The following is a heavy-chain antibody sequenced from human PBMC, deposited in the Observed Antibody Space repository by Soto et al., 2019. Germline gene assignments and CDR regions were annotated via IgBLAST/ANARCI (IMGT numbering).Heavy chain of an antibody. D-gene: IGHD1-26*01. Sequence: EVQLVESGGGLVKPGGSLRLSCAASGFTFSSYSMNWVRQAPGKGLEWVSSISSSSSYIYYADSVKGRFTISRDNAKNSLYLQMNSLRAEDTAVYSCARSIFYATYVDYWGQGTLVTVSS. V-gene: IGHV3-21*01. CDR3: ARSIFYATYVDY. J-gene: IGHJ4*02. CDR2: ISSSSSYI. CDR1: GFTFSSYS.